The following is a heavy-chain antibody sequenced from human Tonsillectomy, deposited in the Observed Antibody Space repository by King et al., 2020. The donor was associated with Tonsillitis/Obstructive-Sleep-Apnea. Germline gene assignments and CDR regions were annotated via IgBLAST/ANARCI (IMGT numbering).Heavy chain of an antibody. CDR3: AHRNSDIWTGYDWFDP. J-gene: IGHJ5*02. Sequence: TLKESGPTLVKPTQTLTLTCTFSGFSLSTSGVGVGWIRQPPGKALEWLALIYWDDDKRYSPSLKSRLTITKDTSKNQVVLTMTNMDPVDTATYYCAHRNSDIWTGYDWFDPWGQGTLVTVSS. CDR2: IYWDDDK. D-gene: IGHD3-9*01. V-gene: IGHV2-5*02. CDR1: GFSLSTSGVG.